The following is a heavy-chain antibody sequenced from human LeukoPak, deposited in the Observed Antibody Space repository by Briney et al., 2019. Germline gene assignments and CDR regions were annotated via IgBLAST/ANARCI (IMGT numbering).Heavy chain of an antibody. CDR1: GDNVSSNSAA. V-gene: IGHV6-1*01. CDR3: AREGAGYSGYDWVWFDP. CDR2: TYYRSKWYN. J-gene: IGHJ5*02. Sequence: KQSQTLSLTCAISGDNVSSNSAAWNCIRQSPSRGLEWRGRTYYRSKWYNDYAVSVNSRLTINPDTSKNQFSLQLNSVTPEDTAVYYCAREGAGYSGYDWVWFDPWGQGTLVTVSS. D-gene: IGHD5-12*01.